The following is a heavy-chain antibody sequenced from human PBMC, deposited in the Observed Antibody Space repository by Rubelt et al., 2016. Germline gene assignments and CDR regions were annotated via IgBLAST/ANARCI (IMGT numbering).Heavy chain of an antibody. CDR2: IKQDGSEK. J-gene: IGHJ4*02. CDR1: GFTFSNYW. Sequence: EVQLVESGGGLVQPGGSLRLSCAASGFTFSNYWMTWVRQAPGRGLEWVANIKQDGSEKKYVDSVKGQFTISRDNAKNSLFLQMNSLRAEDTAVYYCARDKVVGPTQVDYWGQGTLVSVSS. CDR3: ARDKVVGPTQVDY. D-gene: IGHD3-22*01. V-gene: IGHV3-7*01.